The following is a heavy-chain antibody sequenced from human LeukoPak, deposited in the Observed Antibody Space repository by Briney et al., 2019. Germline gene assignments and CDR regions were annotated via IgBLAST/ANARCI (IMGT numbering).Heavy chain of an antibody. Sequence: GGSLRLSCAASGFTFSDYYMSWFRQAPGKGLEWVSYIGGSSSDTKYADSVKGRVTISGDNAKNSLYLQMNSLRAEDTALYYCARSPSGSADHWGQGTLVTVSS. CDR3: ARSPSGSADH. CDR1: GFTFSDYY. CDR2: IGGSSSDT. D-gene: IGHD3-10*01. V-gene: IGHV3-11*03. J-gene: IGHJ4*02.